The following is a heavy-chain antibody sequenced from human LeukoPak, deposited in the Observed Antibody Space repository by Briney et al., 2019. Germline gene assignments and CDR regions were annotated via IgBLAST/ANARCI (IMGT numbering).Heavy chain of an antibody. V-gene: IGHV3-7*01. D-gene: IGHD3-10*01. CDR2: IKQDGSEK. CDR3: AGNTKLLWTPILGGMDV. CDR1: GFTFSSYW. Sequence: GGSLRLSCAASGFTFSSYWMSWVRQAPGKGLEWVANIKQDGSEKYYVDSVKGRFTISRDNAKNSLYLQMNSLRAEDTAVYYCAGNTKLLWTPILGGMDVWGQGTTVTVSS. J-gene: IGHJ6*02.